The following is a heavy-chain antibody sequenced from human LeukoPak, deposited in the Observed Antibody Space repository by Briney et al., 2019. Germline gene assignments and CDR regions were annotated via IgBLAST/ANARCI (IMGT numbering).Heavy chain of an antibody. CDR1: GGSINNYY. D-gene: IGHD2/OR15-2a*01. Sequence: SETLSLTCTVSGGSINNYYWGWIRQPPGKGLEWIGYIQYGGRTYYSPSLKGRVTISMDLSKIQFSLKMSSVTAADTAVYYCARDFFGDFDHWGQGILVTVSS. CDR3: ARDFFGDFDH. CDR2: IQYGGRT. V-gene: IGHV4-59*01. J-gene: IGHJ4*02.